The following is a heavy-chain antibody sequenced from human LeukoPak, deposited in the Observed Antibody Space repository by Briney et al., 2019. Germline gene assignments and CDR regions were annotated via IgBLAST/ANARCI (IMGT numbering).Heavy chain of an antibody. V-gene: IGHV3-7*01. J-gene: IGHJ4*02. CDR1: GFTFSNYW. CDR2: IKQDGSEK. D-gene: IGHD4-17*01. Sequence: GGSLRLSCAASGFTFSNYWMHWVRQAPGKGLEWVANIKQDGSEKYSVHSVKGRFTISRDNAKNSLYLQMNSLRAEDTAVYYCARDYYGDRIFDCWGQGTLVTVSS. CDR3: ARDYYGDRIFDC.